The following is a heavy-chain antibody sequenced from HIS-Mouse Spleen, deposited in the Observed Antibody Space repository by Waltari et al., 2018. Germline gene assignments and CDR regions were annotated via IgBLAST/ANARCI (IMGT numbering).Heavy chain of an antibody. J-gene: IGHJ2*01. V-gene: IGHV4-39*07. D-gene: IGHD6-13*01. Sequence: QLQLQESGPGLVKPSETLSLTCTVPAGSISSSSYYRGWIRQPPGKGLECIGSIYYSGSTYYNPSLKSRVTISVDTSKNQFSLKLSSVTAADTAVYYCAREIPYSSSWYDWYFDLWGRGTLVTVSS. CDR1: AGSISSSSYY. CDR2: IYYSGST. CDR3: AREIPYSSSWYDWYFDL.